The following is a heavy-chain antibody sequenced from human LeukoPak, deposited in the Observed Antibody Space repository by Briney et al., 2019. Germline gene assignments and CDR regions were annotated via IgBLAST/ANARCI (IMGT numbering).Heavy chain of an antibody. D-gene: IGHD6-6*01. V-gene: IGHV3-74*01. CDR1: RFASSGDW. Sequence: GRSLRLSSAPSRFASSGDWMDCGRDAPGKGLVWVSRIKSYGSSTSYADSVKGRFTISRDNAKNTLYLQMNSLRAEDTAVYYCASQYSSSTHNWFHPWGQGTLVTVSS. CDR3: ASQYSSSTHNWFHP. CDR2: IKSYGSST. J-gene: IGHJ5*02.